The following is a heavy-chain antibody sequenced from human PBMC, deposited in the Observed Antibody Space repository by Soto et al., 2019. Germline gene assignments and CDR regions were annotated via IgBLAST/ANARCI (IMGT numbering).Heavy chain of an antibody. CDR3: ARGTDYYGSGSSSFDC. D-gene: IGHD3-10*01. Sequence: EVQLVESGGGLVQPGGSLRLSCAASGFTFSRYAMYWVRQAPGKGLEHVSAISSNGGSTYYANSVKGRFTISRDNSKNTLYLQMGSLRAEDMAVYYSARGTDYYGSGSSSFDCWGQGTRVTVSS. CDR1: GFTFSRYA. CDR2: ISSNGGST. V-gene: IGHV3-64*01. J-gene: IGHJ4*02.